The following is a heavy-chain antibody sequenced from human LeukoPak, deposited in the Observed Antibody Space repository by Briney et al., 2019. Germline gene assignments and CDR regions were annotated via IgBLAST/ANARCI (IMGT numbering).Heavy chain of an antibody. CDR1: GYTFTGYY. CDR2: INPKSGDT. CDR3: ARDFFSEVTYHGEIAYFDQ. V-gene: IGHV1-2*02. D-gene: IGHD1-14*01. Sequence: ASVTVSCKASGYTFTGYYIHWVRQAPGQGLEWMGWINPKSGDTKSAQKFQGRVTMTGDNSISTIYMEVTRLRSDDTAIYYCARDFFSEVTYHGEIAYFDQWGPGTLVSVSS. J-gene: IGHJ4*02.